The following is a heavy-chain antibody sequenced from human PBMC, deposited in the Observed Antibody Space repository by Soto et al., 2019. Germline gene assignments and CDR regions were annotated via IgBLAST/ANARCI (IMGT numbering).Heavy chain of an antibody. Sequence: QVQLQESGPGLVKPSGTLSLTCAVSGGSIRSSNWWSWVRQPPGKGLEWIGEIYQTGSPNYNPSLKTRVTISVDKSKNQFSLKXXXXXXXXXXXXXXXXXXXXXXXXXXXWGQGTLVTVSS. CDR1: GGSIRSSNW. J-gene: IGHJ4*02. V-gene: IGHV4-4*02. CDR2: IYQTGSP. CDR3: XXXXXXXXXXXXX.